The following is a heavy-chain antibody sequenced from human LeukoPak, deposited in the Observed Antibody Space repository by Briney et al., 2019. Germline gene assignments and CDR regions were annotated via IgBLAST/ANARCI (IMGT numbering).Heavy chain of an antibody. CDR2: IYYSGST. J-gene: IGHJ5*02. CDR3: ASTGTDYSNYLGWFDP. D-gene: IGHD4-11*01. Sequence: SETLSLTCTVSGGSTSSYYWSWIGQPPGKGLEWIGYIYYSGSTNYNPSLKSRVTISVDTSKNQFSLKLSSVTAADTAVYYCASTGTDYSNYLGWFDPWGQGTLVTVSS. V-gene: IGHV4-59*08. CDR1: GGSTSSYY.